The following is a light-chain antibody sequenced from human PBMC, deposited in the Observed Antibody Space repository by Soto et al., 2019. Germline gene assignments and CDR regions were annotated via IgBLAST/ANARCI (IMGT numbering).Light chain of an antibody. Sequence: DIQMTQSPSSLSASVGDRVTISCRASRSIRTYLNWYQLKPGKAPKLLIYATSTMQNGVPARFSGSGDRSDLTITISSLPPEDFGPYYCQQSYRSSRLTFGPGTKVDFK. CDR3: QQSYRSSRLT. CDR2: ATS. V-gene: IGKV1-39*01. CDR1: RSIRTY. J-gene: IGKJ3*01.